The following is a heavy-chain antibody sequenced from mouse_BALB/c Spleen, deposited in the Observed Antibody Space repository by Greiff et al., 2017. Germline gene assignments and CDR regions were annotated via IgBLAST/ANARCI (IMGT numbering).Heavy chain of an antibody. J-gene: IGHJ4*01. CDR2: ISYSGST. CDR3: ARTTMITLYAMDY. D-gene: IGHD2-4*01. V-gene: IGHV3-2*02. CDR1: GYSITSDYA. Sequence: DVQLQESGPGLVKPSQSLSLTCTVTGYSITSDYAWNWIRQFPGNKLEWMGYISYSGSTSYNPSLKSRISITRDTSKNQFFLQLNSVTTEDTATYYCARTTMITLYAMDYWGQGTSVTVSS.